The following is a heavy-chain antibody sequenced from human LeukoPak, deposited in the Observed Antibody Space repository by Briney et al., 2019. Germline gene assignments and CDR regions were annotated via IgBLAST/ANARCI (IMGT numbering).Heavy chain of an antibody. D-gene: IGHD2-8*01. Sequence: PSVKVSCKASEGTFGSYAISWVRPAPGHGLEWMGGIIPIFGTANYAQKFQGRVTITTDESTSTAYMELSSLRSEDTAVYYCARDREWPEDAFDIWGQGTMVTVSS. V-gene: IGHV1-69*05. CDR3: ARDREWPEDAFDI. J-gene: IGHJ3*02. CDR2: IIPIFGTA. CDR1: EGTFGSYA.